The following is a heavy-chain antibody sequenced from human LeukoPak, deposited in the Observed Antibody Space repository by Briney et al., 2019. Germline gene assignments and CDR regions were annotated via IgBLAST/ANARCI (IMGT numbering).Heavy chain of an antibody. V-gene: IGHV3-9*01. CDR1: GFTFDDYA. CDR3: AGLSGLRLGELSLERPNY. CDR2: ITWHSGSM. D-gene: IGHD3-16*02. Sequence: PGGSLRLSCAASGFTFDDYAMHWVRQAPGKGLEWVSGITWHSGSMDYADSVKGRFTISRDNTKNSLYLQMNSLRAEDTALYYCAGLSGLRLGELSLERPNYWGQGTLVTVSS. J-gene: IGHJ4*02.